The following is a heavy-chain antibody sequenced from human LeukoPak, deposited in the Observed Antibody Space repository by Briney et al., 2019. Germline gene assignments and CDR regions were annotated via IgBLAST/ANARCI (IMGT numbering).Heavy chain of an antibody. CDR3: AREYCSGGSCCSWSGHYYYYYYMDV. CDR1: GGTFSSYA. J-gene: IGHJ6*03. Sequence: ASVKVSCKASGGTFSSYAISWVRQAPGQGLEWMGGTIPIFGTANYAQKFQGRVTITADESTSTAYMELSSLRSEDTAVYYCAREYCSGGSCCSWSGHYYYYYYMDVWGKGTTVTVSS. CDR2: TIPIFGTA. V-gene: IGHV1-69*01. D-gene: IGHD2-15*01.